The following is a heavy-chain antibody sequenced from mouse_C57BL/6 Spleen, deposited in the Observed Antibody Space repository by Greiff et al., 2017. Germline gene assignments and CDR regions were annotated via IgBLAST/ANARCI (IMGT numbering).Heavy chain of an antibody. V-gene: IGHV1-20*01. CDR1: GYSFTGYF. Sequence: EVQLQQSGPELVKPGDSVKISCKASGYSFTGYFMNWVMQSHGKSLEWIGRINPYNGDTFYNQKFKGKATLTVDKSSSTAHMELRSLTSEDSAVYYCAGGTVVASPFAYWGQGTLVTVSA. J-gene: IGHJ3*01. CDR2: INPYNGDT. D-gene: IGHD1-1*01. CDR3: AGGTVVASPFAY.